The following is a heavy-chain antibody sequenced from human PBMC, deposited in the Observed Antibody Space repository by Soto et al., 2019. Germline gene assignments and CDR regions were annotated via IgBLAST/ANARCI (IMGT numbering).Heavy chain of an antibody. V-gene: IGHV3-21*02. CDR2: ISSNSAYI. Sequence: EVQLVESGGGLVKPGGSLRLSCAASGFTFRSFTMNWVRQAPGKGLEWVSTISSNSAYIYYTDALRGRFTISRDNAKNSLHLQMNSLRAADTAVYYCTRDASRDSSARGWFDPWCPGTLVTVSS. J-gene: IGHJ5*02. CDR1: GFTFRSFT. CDR3: TRDASRDSSARGWFDP. D-gene: IGHD6-13*01.